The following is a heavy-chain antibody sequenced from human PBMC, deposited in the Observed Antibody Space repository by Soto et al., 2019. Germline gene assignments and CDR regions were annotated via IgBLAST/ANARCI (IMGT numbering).Heavy chain of an antibody. CDR3: ARDRKRLFCSGGSCYSPSWQHLDYYHYYGMDV. J-gene: IGHJ6*02. V-gene: IGHV1-69*13. Sequence: SVKVSCKASGGTFSSYAISWVRQAPGQGLEWMGGIIPIFGTANYAQKFQGRVTITADESTSTAYMELSSLRSEDTAVYYCARDRKRLFCSGGSCYSPSWQHLDYYHYYGMDVWGQGTTVTVSS. CDR1: GGTFSSYA. D-gene: IGHD2-15*01. CDR2: IIPIFGTA.